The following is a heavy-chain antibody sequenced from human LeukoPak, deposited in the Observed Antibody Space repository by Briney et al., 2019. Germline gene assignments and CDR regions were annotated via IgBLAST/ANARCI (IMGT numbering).Heavy chain of an antibody. Sequence: ARSLRLSRAASGFSFSSYAMHWVRQAPGKGLEWVAVISYDETNKYYGDSVKGRFTISRDNSKNTLYLQMNSLRAEDTAVYYCARDWQGSPGYYFHYWGQGTLVTVSS. D-gene: IGHD2-2*01. CDR3: ARDWQGSPGYYFHY. J-gene: IGHJ4*02. CDR1: GFSFSSYA. CDR2: ISYDETNK. V-gene: IGHV3-30*04.